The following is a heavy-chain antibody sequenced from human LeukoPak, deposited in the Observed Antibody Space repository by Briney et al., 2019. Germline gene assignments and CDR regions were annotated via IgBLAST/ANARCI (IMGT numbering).Heavy chain of an antibody. CDR1: GYTFTCYY. Sequence: ASVKVSCTASGYTFTCYYMHWVRQAPGQGLEWMGWINPNSGGTNYAQKFQGRVTMTRDTSISTAYMELSRLRSDDTAVYYCARGRSPFIAAAGQSRKWESYYYYYMDVWGKGTTVTVSS. CDR2: INPNSGGT. J-gene: IGHJ6*03. CDR3: ARGRSPFIAAAGQSRKWESYYYYYMDV. V-gene: IGHV1-2*02. D-gene: IGHD6-13*01.